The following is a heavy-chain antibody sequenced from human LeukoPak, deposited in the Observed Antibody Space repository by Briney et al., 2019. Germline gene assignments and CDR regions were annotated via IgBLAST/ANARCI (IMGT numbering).Heavy chain of an antibody. CDR3: ARDLNQGIYDSSYHDY. D-gene: IGHD3-22*01. CDR1: GYTFTSYD. V-gene: IGHV1-8*01. J-gene: IGHJ4*02. Sequence: ASVKVSCKASGYTFTSYDINWVRQATGQGLEWMGWMNPNSGNTGYAQKFQGRVTMTRNTSISTAYMELSSLRSEDTAVYYCARDLNQGIYDSSYHDYWGQGTLVTVSS. CDR2: MNPNSGNT.